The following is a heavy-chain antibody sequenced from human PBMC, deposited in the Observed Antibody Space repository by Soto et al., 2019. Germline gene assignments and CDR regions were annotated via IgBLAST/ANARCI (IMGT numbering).Heavy chain of an antibody. CDR1: GFTFSSYW. V-gene: IGHV3-74*01. CDR2: TNSDGSST. Sequence: VGSLRLSCAASGFTFSSYWMHWVRQAPGKGLVWVSRTNSDGSSTSYADSVKGRFTISRDNAKNTLYLQMNSLRAEDTAVYYCARESEDLTSNFDYWGQGTLVTVSS. CDR3: ARESEDLTSNFDY. J-gene: IGHJ4*02.